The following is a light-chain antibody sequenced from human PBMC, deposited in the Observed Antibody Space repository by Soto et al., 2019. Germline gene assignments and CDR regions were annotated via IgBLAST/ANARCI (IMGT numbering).Light chain of an antibody. CDR1: QRVSSNC. CDR3: QQYGTAPWT. Sequence: EVVLTQSPGTLSLSPGQRATISCRASQRVSSNCLAWYQQKVGQAPRLLIYAASNRARGIPDRFGGSGSGTDFTLTVNRLEPEDVAVYYCQQYGTAPWTFGQGTKVEI. V-gene: IGKV3-20*01. J-gene: IGKJ1*01. CDR2: AAS.